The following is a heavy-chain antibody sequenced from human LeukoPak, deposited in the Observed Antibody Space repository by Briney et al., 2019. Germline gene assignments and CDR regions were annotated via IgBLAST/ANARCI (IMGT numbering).Heavy chain of an antibody. CDR3: ARGGGLDV. V-gene: IGHV3-7*03. CDR1: GFTFSSYW. J-gene: IGHJ6*02. CDR2: INHKGNVN. D-gene: IGHD3-16*01. Sequence: GGSLRLSCAASGFTFSSYWMNWARQAPGKGPEWVASINHKGNVNYYVDSVKGRFTISRDNAKNSLYLQMSNLRAEDTAVYFCARGGGLDVWGQGATVTVSS.